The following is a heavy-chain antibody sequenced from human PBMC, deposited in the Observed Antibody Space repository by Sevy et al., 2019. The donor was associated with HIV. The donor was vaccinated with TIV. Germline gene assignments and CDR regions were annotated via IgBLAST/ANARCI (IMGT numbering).Heavy chain of an antibody. D-gene: IGHD2-2*01. J-gene: IGHJ6*02. CDR3: ATLGGGPAHMPNPPSRNYGMDV. CDR1: GFRFSNYG. V-gene: IGHV3-30*03. CDR2: ISYDGSNE. Sequence: GGSLRLSCAASGFRFSNYGMHWVRQAPGKGLEWVAVISYDGSNEYYVDSVKCRFTISRDNSKNTLYLQMNSLRGVDTAVYYCATLGGGPAHMPNPPSRNYGMDVWGQGTTVTVSS.